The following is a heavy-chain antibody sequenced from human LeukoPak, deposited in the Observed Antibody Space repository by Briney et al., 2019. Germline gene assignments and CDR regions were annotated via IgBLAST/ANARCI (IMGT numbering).Heavy chain of an antibody. Sequence: GGSLRLSCAASGFTFDDYAMHWVRQAPGKGLEWVSGISWNSGSIGYADSVKGRFTISRDNAKNTLYLQMNSLRAEDTAVYYCAKVSYGDFLFDYWGQGTLVTVSS. CDR2: ISWNSGSI. J-gene: IGHJ4*02. CDR1: GFTFDDYA. V-gene: IGHV3-9*01. CDR3: AKVSYGDFLFDY. D-gene: IGHD4-17*01.